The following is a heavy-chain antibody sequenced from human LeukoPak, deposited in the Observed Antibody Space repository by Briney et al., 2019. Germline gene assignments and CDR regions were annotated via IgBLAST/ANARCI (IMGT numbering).Heavy chain of an antibody. V-gene: IGHV3-23*01. J-gene: IGHJ4*02. CDR2: ISGSGGST. CDR1: GFTFSSYA. D-gene: IGHD3-10*01. Sequence: PGGSLRLSCAASGFTFSSYAMSWVRQAPGKGLEWVSAISGSGGSTYYADSVKGRFTIPRDNSKNTLYLQMNSLRAEDTAVYYCAKGTYRGDYLNDYWGQGTLVTVSS. CDR3: AKGTYRGDYLNDY.